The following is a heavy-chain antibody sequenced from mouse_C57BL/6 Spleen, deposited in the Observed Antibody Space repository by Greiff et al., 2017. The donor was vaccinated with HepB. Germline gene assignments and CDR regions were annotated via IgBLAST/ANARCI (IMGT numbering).Heavy chain of an antibody. CDR2: IYPGDGDT. Sequence: QVQLQQSGAELVKPGASVKISCKASGYAFSSYWMNWVKQRPGKGLEWIGQIYPGDGDTNYNGKFKGKATLTADKSSSTAYMQLSSLTSEDSAVYFCARRLITTVVAFDYWGQGTTLTVSS. V-gene: IGHV1-80*01. CDR3: ARRLITTVVAFDY. CDR1: GYAFSSYW. J-gene: IGHJ2*01. D-gene: IGHD1-1*01.